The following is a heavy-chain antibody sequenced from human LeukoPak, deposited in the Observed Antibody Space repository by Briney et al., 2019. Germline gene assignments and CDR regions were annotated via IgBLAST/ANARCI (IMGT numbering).Heavy chain of an antibody. CDR2: ISGSGGST. Sequence: GGSLRLSCAASGFTFNTYAMTWVRQAPGKGLEWVSAISGSGGSTYYADSVKGRSTISRDNSKNTLYLQMNSLRAEDTAVYYCARDTRIDYWGQGTLVTVSS. CDR3: ARDTRIDY. CDR1: GFTFNTYA. V-gene: IGHV3-23*01. J-gene: IGHJ4*02.